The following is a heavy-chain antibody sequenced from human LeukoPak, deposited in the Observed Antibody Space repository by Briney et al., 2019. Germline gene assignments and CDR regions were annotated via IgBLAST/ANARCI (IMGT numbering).Heavy chain of an antibody. D-gene: IGHD6-19*01. CDR3: ARIGSSGLYVDPTLDY. Sequence: ASVKVSCMASGYTFSGYYIHWVRQAPGQGLEWMAWINPSNGDTNYAQEFQGRVTMTRDTSISTAYMELTRLISDDTALYYCARIGSSGLYVDPTLDYWGQGTLVTVSS. V-gene: IGHV1-2*02. CDR2: INPSNGDT. CDR1: GYTFSGYY. J-gene: IGHJ4*03.